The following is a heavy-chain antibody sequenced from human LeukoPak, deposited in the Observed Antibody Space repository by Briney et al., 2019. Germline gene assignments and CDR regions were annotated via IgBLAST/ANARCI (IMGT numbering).Heavy chain of an antibody. J-gene: IGHJ4*02. D-gene: IGHD2-2*01. V-gene: IGHV3-48*04. Sequence: GGSLRLSCAASGFTFSSYSMNWVRQAPGKGLEWLSYISYNSGTYYADSVKGRFTISRDNGKNLLYLQMNRLRAEDTAVYYCAKDSYCSSTSCYWAPIGYWGQGTLVTVSS. CDR1: GFTFSSYS. CDR2: ISYNSGT. CDR3: AKDSYCSSTSCYWAPIGY.